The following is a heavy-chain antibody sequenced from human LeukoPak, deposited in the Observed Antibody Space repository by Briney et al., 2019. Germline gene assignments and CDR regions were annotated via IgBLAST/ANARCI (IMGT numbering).Heavy chain of an antibody. CDR3: AKDGGYSYGYFDY. V-gene: IGHV3-33*06. D-gene: IGHD5-18*01. Sequence: GSLRLSCAASGFTFSSYGMHWVRQAPGKGLEWVAVIWYDGSNKYYADSVKGRFTISRDNSKNTLYLQMNSLRAEDTAVYYCAKDGGYSYGYFDYWGQGTLVTVSS. CDR1: GFTFSSYG. CDR2: IWYDGSNK. J-gene: IGHJ4*02.